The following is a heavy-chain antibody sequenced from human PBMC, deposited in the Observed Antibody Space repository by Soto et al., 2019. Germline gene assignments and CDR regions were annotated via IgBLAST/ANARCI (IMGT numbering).Heavy chain of an antibody. Sequence: EVQLLESGGGLVQPGGSLTLSCAASGFIFSDYAMSWVRQAPGKGLEWVLSISVVTSAINYADPVRGRFKMSRDNAENKVERQMNSLRDETAAIYYGARYVVGRGKDAPGYWGQGTLVTVSA. J-gene: IGHJ4*02. V-gene: IGHV3-23*01. CDR3: ARYVVGRGKDAPGY. CDR2: ISVVTSAI. CDR1: GFIFSDYA. D-gene: IGHD3-10*01.